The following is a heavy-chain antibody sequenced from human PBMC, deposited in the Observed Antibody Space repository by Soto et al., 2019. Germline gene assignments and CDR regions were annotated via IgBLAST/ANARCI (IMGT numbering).Heavy chain of an antibody. D-gene: IGHD1-20*01. CDR1: GGAFTNYS. CDR2: IIPLHNTS. Sequence: QVQLLQSGAEVKKPGSSVKVSCKVSGGAFTNYSLNWVRHAPGQGLEWLGGIIPLHNTSNYSLKLLGRGSVTADIASNTVYMHLSGLTPDDTATYYCAIWSNWNPLYYRGMDVWGQGATVTVSS. CDR3: AIWSNWNPLYYRGMDV. V-gene: IGHV1-69*06. J-gene: IGHJ6*02.